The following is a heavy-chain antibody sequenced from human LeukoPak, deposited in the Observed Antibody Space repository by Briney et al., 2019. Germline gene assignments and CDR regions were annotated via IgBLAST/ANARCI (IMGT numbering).Heavy chain of an antibody. CDR2: IRYDGSNK. V-gene: IGHV3-30*02. D-gene: IGHD2-2*01. Sequence: GGPLRLSCAASGFTFSSYGMHWLRQAPGKGLEWVAFIRYDGSNKYYVDSVKGRFTISRDNSKNTLYLQMNSLRAEDTAVYYCATMVVPDYWGQGTLVTVSS. CDR3: ATMVVPDY. CDR1: GFTFSSYG. J-gene: IGHJ4*02.